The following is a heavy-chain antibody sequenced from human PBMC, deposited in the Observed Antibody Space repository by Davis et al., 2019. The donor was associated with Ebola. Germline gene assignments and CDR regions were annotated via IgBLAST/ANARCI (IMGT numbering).Heavy chain of an antibody. Sequence: PGGSLRLSCPASAFTFSSYGMHWVRQAPGKGLEWVAVISYDGSNKYYADSVKGRFTISRDNSKNTLYLQMNSLRAEDTAVYYCARGTTMIVVVTLDYWGQGTLVTVSS. CDR1: AFTFSSYG. CDR3: ARGTTMIVVVTLDY. J-gene: IGHJ4*02. V-gene: IGHV3-30*03. CDR2: ISYDGSNK. D-gene: IGHD3-22*01.